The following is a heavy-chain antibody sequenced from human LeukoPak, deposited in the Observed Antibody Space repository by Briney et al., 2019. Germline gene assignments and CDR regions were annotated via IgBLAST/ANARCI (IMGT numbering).Heavy chain of an antibody. Sequence: GGSLRLSCAASGFTFSSYGMHWVRQAPGKGLEWVAVIWYDGSNKYHADSVKSRFTISRDNSKNTLYLQMNSLRAEDTAVYYCARDYDSSGFYGMDVWGQGTTVTVSS. V-gene: IGHV3-33*08. CDR2: IWYDGSNK. D-gene: IGHD3-22*01. CDR3: ARDYDSSGFYGMDV. CDR1: GFTFSSYG. J-gene: IGHJ6*02.